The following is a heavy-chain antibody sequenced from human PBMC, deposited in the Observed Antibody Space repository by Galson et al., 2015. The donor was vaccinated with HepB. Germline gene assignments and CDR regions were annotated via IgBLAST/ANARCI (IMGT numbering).Heavy chain of an antibody. J-gene: IGHJ3*02. Sequence: ETLSLTCTVSGGSISSSSYYWGWIRQPPGKGLEWIGSIYYSGSTYYNPSLKSRVTISVDTSKNQFSLKLSSVTAADTAVYYCARGNISGSRLENAFDIWGQGTMVTVSS. CDR3: ARGNISGSRLENAFDI. CDR1: GGSISSSSYY. V-gene: IGHV4-39*07. D-gene: IGHD1-26*01. CDR2: IYYSGST.